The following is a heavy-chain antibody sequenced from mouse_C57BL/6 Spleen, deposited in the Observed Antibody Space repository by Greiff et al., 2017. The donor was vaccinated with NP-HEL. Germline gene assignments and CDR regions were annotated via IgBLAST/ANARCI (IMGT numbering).Heavy chain of an antibody. CDR1: GYTFTSYW. CDR2: IDPSDSYT. D-gene: IGHD2-1*01. V-gene: IGHV1-69*01. J-gene: IGHJ3*01. CDR3: ARSLYGNYVGAY. Sequence: QVQLQQSGAELVMPGASVKLSCKASGYTFTSYWMHWVKQRPGQGLEWIGEIDPSDSYTNYNQKFKGKSTLTVDKSSSTAYMQLSSLTSEDSAVYYCARSLYGNYVGAYWGQGTLVTVSA.